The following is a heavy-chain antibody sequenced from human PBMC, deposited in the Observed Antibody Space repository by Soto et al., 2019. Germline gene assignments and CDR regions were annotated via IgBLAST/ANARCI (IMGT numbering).Heavy chain of an antibody. Sequence: GGSLRLSCAASGFTVSSNYMSWVRQAPGKGLEWVSVIYSGGSTYYADSVKGRFTISRDNSKNTLYLQMNSLRAEDTAVYYCARDQPPYGDYVVWGQGTLVTVSS. CDR1: GFTVSSNY. J-gene: IGHJ4*02. CDR2: IYSGGST. V-gene: IGHV3-66*01. CDR3: ARDQPPYGDYVV. D-gene: IGHD4-17*01.